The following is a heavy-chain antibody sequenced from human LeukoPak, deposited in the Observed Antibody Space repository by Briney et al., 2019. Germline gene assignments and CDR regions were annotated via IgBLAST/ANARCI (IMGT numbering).Heavy chain of an antibody. V-gene: IGHV4-61*01. Sequence: PSETLSLTCTVSGGSVNSGSYYWNWIRQPPGKGLEWIGYIYYSGSTSYNPSLKSRVTISVDTSKNQFSLKLSSVTAADTAVYYCARAAYSGSYHSDYWGQGTLVTVSS. J-gene: IGHJ4*02. CDR2: IYYSGST. CDR3: ARAAYSGSYHSDY. CDR1: GGSVNSGSYY. D-gene: IGHD1-26*01.